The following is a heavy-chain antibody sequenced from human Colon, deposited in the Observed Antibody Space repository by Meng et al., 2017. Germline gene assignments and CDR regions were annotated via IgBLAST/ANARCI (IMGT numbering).Heavy chain of an antibody. CDR2: IAAVGSPV. D-gene: IGHD6-25*01. J-gene: IGHJ4*02. V-gene: IGHV3-48*03. CDR3: ERERRVGSAWLDY. Sequence: GGSLRLSCAASGFTFSNYEINWVRQAPGKGLEWVSFIAAVGSPVNYADSVKGRFTISRDNAKSSLYLQMNSLRAEDTAIYYCERERRVGSAWLDYWGQGTLVTVSS. CDR1: GFTFSNYE.